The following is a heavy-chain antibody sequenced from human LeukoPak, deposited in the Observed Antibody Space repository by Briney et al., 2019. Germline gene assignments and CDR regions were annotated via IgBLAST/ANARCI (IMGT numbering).Heavy chain of an antibody. V-gene: IGHV3-53*01. J-gene: IGHJ4*02. CDR1: GLTVSSNY. CDR3: AGTMVRGVDQDLYFDY. Sequence: GGSLRLSLAASGLTVSSNYISSVRQAPRKGLERGLGIYSGGGTYSADSAKGRFTISRDNSKNTLYLQMNSLRAEDTAVYYWAGTMVRGVDQDLYFDYWGQGTLVTVSS. CDR2: IYSGGGT. D-gene: IGHD3-10*01.